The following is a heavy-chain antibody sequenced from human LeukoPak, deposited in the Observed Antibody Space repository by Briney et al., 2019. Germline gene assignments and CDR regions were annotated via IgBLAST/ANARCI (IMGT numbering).Heavy chain of an antibody. Sequence: SETLSLTCTVSGGSISSYYWSWIRQPPGKGLEWIGYIYSIGSTNYNPSLKSRLTISVDASKNPFSLKLTSVTAADTAVYYCARAYYYGSGSYGLDYWGQGTLVTVSS. CDR2: IYSIGST. D-gene: IGHD3-10*01. CDR1: GGSISSYY. V-gene: IGHV4-59*01. CDR3: ARAYYYGSGSYGLDY. J-gene: IGHJ4*02.